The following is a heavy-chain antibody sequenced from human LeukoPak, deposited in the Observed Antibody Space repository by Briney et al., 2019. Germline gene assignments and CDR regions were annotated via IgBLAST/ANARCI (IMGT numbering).Heavy chain of an antibody. CDR2: IYWNDDK. D-gene: IGHD5-18*01. CDR3: AHLGLGYSYGQRTDSFDY. Sequence: SGPTLVNPTQTLTLTCTFSGFSLSTSGVGVGWIRQPPGKALEWLALIYWNDDKRYSPSLKSRLTITKDISKNQVVLTMTNTDPVDTATYYCAHLGLGYSYGQRTDSFDYWGQGTLVTVSS. J-gene: IGHJ4*02. V-gene: IGHV2-5*01. CDR1: GFSLSTSGVG.